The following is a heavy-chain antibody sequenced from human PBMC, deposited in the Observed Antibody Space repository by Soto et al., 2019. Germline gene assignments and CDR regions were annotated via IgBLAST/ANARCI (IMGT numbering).Heavy chain of an antibody. J-gene: IGHJ6*02. Sequence: SETLSLTCAVSGGSISSGGYSWSWIRQPPGKGLEWIGYIYHSGSTNYNPSLKSRVTISVDKSKNQFSLKLSSVTAADTAVYYCASSMADYGMDVWGQGTTVTVSS. CDR1: GGSISSGGYS. D-gene: IGHD3-10*01. V-gene: IGHV4-30-2*01. CDR2: IYHSGST. CDR3: ASSMADYGMDV.